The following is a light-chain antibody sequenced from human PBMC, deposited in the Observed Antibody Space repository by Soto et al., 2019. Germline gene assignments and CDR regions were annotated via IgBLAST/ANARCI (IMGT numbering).Light chain of an antibody. CDR3: QQYNNWPPVT. V-gene: IGKV3-15*01. CDR2: DAS. CDR1: QSVSSN. Sequence: EIVLTQSPGPLSLSPGERATLSCRASQSVSSNLAWYQQKPGQAPRLLIYDASTRATGIPARFSGSGSGTEFTLTISSLQSEDFAVYYCQQYNNWPPVTFGGGTKVDI. J-gene: IGKJ4*01.